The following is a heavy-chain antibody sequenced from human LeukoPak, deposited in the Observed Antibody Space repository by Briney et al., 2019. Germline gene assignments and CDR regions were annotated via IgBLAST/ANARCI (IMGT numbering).Heavy chain of an antibody. CDR3: AKDHDNNGYNY. CDR1: GFTFTTYG. CDR2: ISSDATNK. V-gene: IGHV3-30*18. J-gene: IGHJ4*02. Sequence: PGGSLRLSCAASGFTFTTYGMHWVRQAPGKGREWVALISSDATNKYYTHSVTDRFTISRDNSKNTLYLQMNSLRAEDTAVYYCAKDHDNNGYNYWGQGTLVTVSS. D-gene: IGHD3-22*01.